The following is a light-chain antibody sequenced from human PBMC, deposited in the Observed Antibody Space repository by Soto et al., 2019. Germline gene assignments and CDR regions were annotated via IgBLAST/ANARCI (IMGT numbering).Light chain of an antibody. CDR1: QSISSY. J-gene: IGKJ5*01. Sequence: DIQMTQSPSSLSASVGDRVTITCRAIQSISSYLNWYQQKPGKAPKLLIYAASSLQSGVPSRFSGSRSGTDFTLTISSLQPEDFATYYCQQSYSTLITFGQGTRLEIK. CDR3: QQSYSTLIT. CDR2: AAS. V-gene: IGKV1-39*01.